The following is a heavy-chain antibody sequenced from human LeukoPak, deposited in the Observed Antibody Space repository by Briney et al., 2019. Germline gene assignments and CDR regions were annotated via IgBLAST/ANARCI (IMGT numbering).Heavy chain of an antibody. V-gene: IGHV3-33*08. CDR2: IWYDGSNK. D-gene: IGHD6-19*01. CDR1: GFTFTDYW. Sequence: GGSLRLSCAASGFTFTDYWMSWVRQAPGKGLEWVAVIWYDGSNKYYADSVKGRFTISRDNSKNTLYLQMNSLRAEDTAVYYCAREEQWLVSDYYFDYWGQGTLVTVSS. J-gene: IGHJ4*02. CDR3: AREEQWLVSDYYFDY.